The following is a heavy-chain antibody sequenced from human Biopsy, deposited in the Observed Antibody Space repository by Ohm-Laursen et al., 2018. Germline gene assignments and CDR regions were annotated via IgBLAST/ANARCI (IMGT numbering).Heavy chain of an antibody. CDR1: GGSISSYY. J-gene: IGHJ1*01. CDR2: ISHTGYT. V-gene: IGHV4-59*08. CDR3: ARGSNEYGGLYFPH. D-gene: IGHD4-23*01. Sequence: TLSLTCTVSGGSISSYYWTWIRRPPGKGLEWIGHISHTGYTSYKSSLKSRVTISLDTSRKHFSLRLTSLAAADTAVYYCARGSNEYGGLYFPHWGQGTLVTVSS.